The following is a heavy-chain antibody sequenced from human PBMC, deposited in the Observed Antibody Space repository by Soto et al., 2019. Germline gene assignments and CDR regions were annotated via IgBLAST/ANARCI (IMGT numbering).Heavy chain of an antibody. CDR1: GYTFTSYA. J-gene: IGHJ5*02. CDR3: ARGGRGITIFAQRHWFDP. CDR2: INAGNGNT. Sequence: GASVKVSCKASGYTFTSYAMHWVRQAPGQRLEWMGWINAGNGNTKYSQKFQGRVTITRDTSASTAYMELSSLRSEDTAVYYCARGGRGITIFAQRHWFDPWGQGTLVTVSS. V-gene: IGHV1-3*01. D-gene: IGHD3-3*01.